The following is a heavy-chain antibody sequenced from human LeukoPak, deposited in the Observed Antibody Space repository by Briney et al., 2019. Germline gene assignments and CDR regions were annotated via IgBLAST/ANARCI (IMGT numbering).Heavy chain of an antibody. D-gene: IGHD4-17*01. CDR1: GGTFNSYA. Sequence: SVKVSCKASGGTFNSYAISWVRQAPGQGLEWMGGIIPIFGTANYAQKFQGRVTITADESTSTAYMELSSLRSEDTAVYYCARGGIDYGDWKRPTEPNYYYYGMDVWGQGTTVTVSS. CDR3: ARGGIDYGDWKRPTEPNYYYYGMDV. CDR2: IIPIFGTA. V-gene: IGHV1-69*13. J-gene: IGHJ6*02.